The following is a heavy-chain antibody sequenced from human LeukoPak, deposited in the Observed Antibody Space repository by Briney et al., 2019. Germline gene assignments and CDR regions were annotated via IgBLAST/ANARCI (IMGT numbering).Heavy chain of an antibody. CDR2: IYSGGST. V-gene: IGHV3-66*01. Sequence: GGSLRLSCAASGFTVSSNYMSWVRQAPGKGLEWVSVIYSGGSTYYADSVKGRFTISRDNSKNTLYLQMNSLRAEDTAVYYCARDAIYYDILTGYYLPTTYYFDYWGQGTLVTVSS. J-gene: IGHJ4*02. D-gene: IGHD3-9*01. CDR3: ARDAIYYDILTGYYLPTTYYFDY. CDR1: GFTVSSNY.